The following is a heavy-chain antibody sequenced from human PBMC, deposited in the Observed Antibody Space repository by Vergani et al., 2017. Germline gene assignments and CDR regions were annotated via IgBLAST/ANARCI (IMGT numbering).Heavy chain of an antibody. J-gene: IGHJ4*02. D-gene: IGHD3-22*01. CDR1: GFTFSSYA. CDR3: AKDALKRLIVVVMVLDYYFDY. Sequence: EVQLLESGGGLVQPGGSLRLSCAASGFTFSSYAMSWVRQAPGKGLEWVSAISGSGGSTYYADSVKGRFTISRDNSKNTLYLQMNSLRAEDTAVYYCAKDALKRLIVVVMVLDYYFDYWGQGTLVTVSS. CDR2: ISGSGGST. V-gene: IGHV3-23*01.